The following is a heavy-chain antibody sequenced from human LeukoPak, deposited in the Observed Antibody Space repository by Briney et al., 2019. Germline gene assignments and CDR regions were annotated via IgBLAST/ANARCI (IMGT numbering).Heavy chain of an antibody. CDR1: GGSFSGYY. Sequence: SETLSLTCAVYGGSFSGYYWSWIRQPPGKGLERIGEINHSGSTNYNPSLKSRVTISVDTSKNQFSLKLSSVTAADTAVYYCARLHPLRRGHYYYYMDVWGKGTTVTVSS. D-gene: IGHD4-17*01. CDR3: ARLHPLRRGHYYYYMDV. V-gene: IGHV4-34*01. CDR2: INHSGST. J-gene: IGHJ6*03.